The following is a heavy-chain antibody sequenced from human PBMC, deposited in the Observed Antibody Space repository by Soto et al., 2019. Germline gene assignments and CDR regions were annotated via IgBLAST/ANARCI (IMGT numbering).Heavy chain of an antibody. CDR2: IRAYNGNT. J-gene: IGHJ6*02. D-gene: IGHD6-6*01. CDR3: ARSYIAARNYYYYGMDV. Sequence: APAQAPCKASGDTFTSSNMPSLRQATEQRPEWMGWIRAYNGNTNYAQKLQGRVTMTTDTSTSTAYMELRSLRSDDTAVYYCARSYIAARNYYYYGMDVWGQGTTVTVSS. V-gene: IGHV1-18*04. CDR1: GDTFTSSN.